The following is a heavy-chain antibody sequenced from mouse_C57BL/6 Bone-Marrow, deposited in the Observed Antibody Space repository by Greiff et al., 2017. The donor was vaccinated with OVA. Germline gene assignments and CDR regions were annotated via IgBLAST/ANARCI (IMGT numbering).Heavy chain of an antibody. V-gene: IGHV5-4*01. Sequence: EVHLVESGGGLVKPGGSLKLSCAASGFTFSSYAMSWVRQTPEKRLEWVATISDGGSYTYYPDNVKGRFTISRDNAKNNLYLQMSHLKSEDTAMYYCARDRYGNYVGYWGQGTTLTVSS. CDR2: ISDGGSYT. D-gene: IGHD2-1*01. CDR1: GFTFSSYA. J-gene: IGHJ2*01. CDR3: ARDRYGNYVGY.